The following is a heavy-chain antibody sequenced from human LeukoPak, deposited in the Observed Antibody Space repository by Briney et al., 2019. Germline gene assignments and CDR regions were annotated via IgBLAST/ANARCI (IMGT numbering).Heavy chain of an antibody. D-gene: IGHD1-1*01. V-gene: IGHV3-23*01. J-gene: IGHJ4*02. CDR2: ISDSGAGT. CDR1: GFTFSSYA. Sequence: GGSLRVSCAASGFTFSSYAMSWVRQAPGKGLEWVSAISDSGAGTYYADSVKGRFTISRDNSKNTLYLQMNSLRAEDTAVYYCAKSRTYSHFDYWGQGTLVTVSS. CDR3: AKSRTYSHFDY.